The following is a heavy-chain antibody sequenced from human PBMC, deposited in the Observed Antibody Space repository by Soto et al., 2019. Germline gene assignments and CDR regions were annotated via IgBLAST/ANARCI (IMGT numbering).Heavy chain of an antibody. Sequence: ASVKVSCKASGYTFTSYGISWVRQAPGQGLEWMGGIIPIFGTANYAQKFQGRVTITADESTSTAYMELSSLRSEDTAVYYCARGGLRFLESHGMDVWGQGTTVTVSS. CDR2: IIPIFGTA. CDR1: GYTFTSYG. V-gene: IGHV1-69*13. CDR3: ARGGLRFLESHGMDV. J-gene: IGHJ6*02. D-gene: IGHD3-3*01.